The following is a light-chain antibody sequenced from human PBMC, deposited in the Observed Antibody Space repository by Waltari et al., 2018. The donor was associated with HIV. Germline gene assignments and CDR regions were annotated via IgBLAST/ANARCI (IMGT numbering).Light chain of an antibody. V-gene: IGLV2-23*02. CDR1: SNDVENYNI. CDR2: EVN. CDR3: CSYERSLIMV. Sequence: QSALTQPDSVSACPGPSITISCNATSNDVENYNIVSWYQQHPGKVPKLIIYEVNKRPSGASDRFSGSRSGYTASLTISGLQAEDEADYYCCSYERSLIMVVGGGTKLTVL. J-gene: IGLJ2*01.